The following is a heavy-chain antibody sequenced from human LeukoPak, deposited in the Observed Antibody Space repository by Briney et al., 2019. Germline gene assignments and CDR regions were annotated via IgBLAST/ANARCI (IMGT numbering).Heavy chain of an antibody. CDR1: GDSVSSNSAA. V-gene: IGHV6-1*01. D-gene: IGHD6-13*01. Sequence: SQTLSLTCAISGDSVSSNSAAWNWIRQSPSRGLEWLGRTYYRSKWYNDYAVSVKSRITINPDTSKNQFSLQLNSVTPEDTAVYYCARRPYSSSWYEVASMGHMDVWGKGTTVTVSS. CDR2: TYYRSKWYN. J-gene: IGHJ6*03. CDR3: ARRPYSSSWYEVASMGHMDV.